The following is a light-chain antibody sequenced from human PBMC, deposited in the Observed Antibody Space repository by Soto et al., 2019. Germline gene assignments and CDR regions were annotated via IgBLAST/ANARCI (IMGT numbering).Light chain of an antibody. V-gene: IGKV1-5*03. CDR3: QQYNRPYT. Sequence: DIQMTQSPSTLSASVGDRVTITCRASQTINNWLAWYQQKPGKAPKLLIYKASSLESGVPSRFSGSGSGTEFTLTISSLQPDDFATYYCQQYNRPYTFGQGTKLEIK. J-gene: IGKJ2*01. CDR2: KAS. CDR1: QTINNW.